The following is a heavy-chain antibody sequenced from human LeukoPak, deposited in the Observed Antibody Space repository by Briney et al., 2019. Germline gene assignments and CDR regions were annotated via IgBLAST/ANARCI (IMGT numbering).Heavy chain of an antibody. Sequence: ETLSLTCAVSGGSISSSNWWSWVRQAPGKGLEWVSAISGSGGSTYYADSVKGRFTISRDNSKNTLYLQMNSLRAEDTAVYYCAKDAVARELPVLFDYWGQGTLVTVSS. D-gene: IGHD1-26*01. CDR3: AKDAVARELPVLFDY. V-gene: IGHV3-23*01. CDR1: GGSISSSN. J-gene: IGHJ4*02. CDR2: ISGSGGST.